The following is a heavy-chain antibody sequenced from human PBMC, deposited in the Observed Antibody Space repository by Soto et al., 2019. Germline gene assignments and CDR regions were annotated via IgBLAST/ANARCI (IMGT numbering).Heavy chain of an antibody. J-gene: IGHJ6*03. CDR2: ISAYNGNT. V-gene: IGHV1-18*01. D-gene: IGHD5-12*01. CDR1: GYTFTSYG. Sequence: ASVKVSCKASGYTFTSYGISWVRQAPGQGLEWMGWISAYNGNTNYAQKLQGRVTMTTDTSTSTAYMELRSLRSDDTAVYYCARVVSTEDPDYYYYMDVWGEGTTGTVSS. CDR3: ARVVSTEDPDYYYYMDV.